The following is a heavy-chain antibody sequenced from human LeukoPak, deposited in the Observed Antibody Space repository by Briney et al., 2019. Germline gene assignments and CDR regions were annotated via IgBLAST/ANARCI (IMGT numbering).Heavy chain of an antibody. J-gene: IGHJ3*02. CDR2: ISSSGSTI. D-gene: IGHD3/OR15-3a*01. CDR3: AGPGVRSWTGSAFDI. V-gene: IGHV3-48*03. Sequence: TGGSLRLSCAASGFTFSSYEMNWVRQAPGKGLEWVSYISSSGSTIYYADSVKGRFTISRDNAKNSLYLQMNSLRAEDTALYYCAGPGVRSWTGSAFDIWGQGTMVTVSS. CDR1: GFTFSSYE.